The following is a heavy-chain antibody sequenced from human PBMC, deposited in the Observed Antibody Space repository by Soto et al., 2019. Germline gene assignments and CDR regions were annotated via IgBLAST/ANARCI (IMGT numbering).Heavy chain of an antibody. J-gene: IGHJ6*02. V-gene: IGHV1-69*01. Sequence: QVQLVQSGAEVKKPGSSVKVSCKASGGTFSSYAISWVRQAPGQGLEWMGGIIPIFGTANYAQKFQGRVTITADESTSTAYMELSSLRSEDTAVYYCAREGDVDTAMVRDYYYYGMDVWGQGTTVTVSS. CDR2: IIPIFGTA. D-gene: IGHD5-18*01. CDR3: AREGDVDTAMVRDYYYYGMDV. CDR1: GGTFSSYA.